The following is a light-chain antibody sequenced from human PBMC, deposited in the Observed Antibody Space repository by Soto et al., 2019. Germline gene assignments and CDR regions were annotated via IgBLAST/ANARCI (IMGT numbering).Light chain of an antibody. CDR3: QQYIWPPTFT. J-gene: IGKJ2*01. V-gene: IGKV3-15*01. CDR1: QSVSRN. CDR2: SAS. Sequence: EIVMTQSPATLSVSPGDRVTLSCRASQSVSRNLAWYQQKPGQAPRLLIFSASTRATGIPARFSGSGSETDFTLAISSLQSEDFAVYYCQQYIWPPTFTFGQGTRLDLK.